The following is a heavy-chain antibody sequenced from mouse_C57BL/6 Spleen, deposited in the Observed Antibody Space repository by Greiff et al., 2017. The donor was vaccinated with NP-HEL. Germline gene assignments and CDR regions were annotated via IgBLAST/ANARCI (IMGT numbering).Heavy chain of an antibody. J-gene: IGHJ4*01. CDR3: ARSGRYAMDY. V-gene: IGHV1-26*01. Sequence: EVQLQQSGPELVKPGASVKISCKASGYTFTDYYMNWVKQSHGKSLEWIGDINPNNGGTSYNQKFKGKATLTVDKSSSTAYMELRSLTSEDSAVYYCARSGRYAMDYWGQGTSVTVSS. CDR1: GYTFTDYY. CDR2: INPNNGGT.